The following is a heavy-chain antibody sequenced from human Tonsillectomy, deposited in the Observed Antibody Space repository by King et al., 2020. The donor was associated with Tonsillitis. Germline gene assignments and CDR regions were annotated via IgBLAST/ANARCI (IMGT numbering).Heavy chain of an antibody. CDR3: ARGPRLRILEWVSKRGHP. J-gene: IGHJ5*02. CDR2: INDSGST. Sequence: VQLQQWGAGLLKPSETLSLTCAVYGGSFSGYYWSWIRQPPGKGLEWIGEINDSGSTNYNPSLKSRVTISLDTSNNQFSLKLSSVTAADTAVYYCARGPRLRILEWVSKRGHPWGQGTLVTVSS. V-gene: IGHV4-34*01. CDR1: GGSFSGYY. D-gene: IGHD3-3*01.